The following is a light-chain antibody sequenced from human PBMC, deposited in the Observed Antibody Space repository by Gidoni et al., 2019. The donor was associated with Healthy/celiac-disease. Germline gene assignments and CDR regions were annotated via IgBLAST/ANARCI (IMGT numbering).Light chain of an antibody. Sequence: DIQMTQSPSSLSPSVGDRVTITCRASQSISSYLSWSQQKPGKAPKLLIYAASSLQSGVPSRFSGSGSGTDFTLTISSLQPEDFATYYCQQSYSFPYTFXQXTKLEIK. CDR1: QSISSY. CDR3: QQSYSFPYT. J-gene: IGKJ2*01. V-gene: IGKV1-39*01. CDR2: AAS.